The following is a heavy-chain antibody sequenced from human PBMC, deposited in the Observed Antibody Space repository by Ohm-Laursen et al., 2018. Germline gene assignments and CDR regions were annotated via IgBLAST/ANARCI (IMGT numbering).Heavy chain of an antibody. CDR3: ARSEGYGDYRFDY. CDR2: INSDGSST. V-gene: IGHV3-74*01. CDR1: GFTFSSHW. D-gene: IGHD4-17*01. J-gene: IGHJ4*02. Sequence: SLRLSCPASGFTFSSHWMHWVRQAPGKGLVWVSRINSDGSSTSYADSVKGRFTISRDNAKNTLYLQMNSLRAEDTAVYYCARSEGYGDYRFDYWGQGTLVTVSS.